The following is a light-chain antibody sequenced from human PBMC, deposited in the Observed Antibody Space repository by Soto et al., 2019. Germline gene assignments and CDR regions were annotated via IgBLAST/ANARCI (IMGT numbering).Light chain of an antibody. CDR2: EVT. CDR3: SSFASSNTWV. CDR1: SSDFGAYNY. Sequence: QSALTQPPSASGSPGQSVTISCTGTSSDFGAYNYVSWYQQHAGKAPKLVIYEVTKRPSGVPDRFSGSKSANTASLTVSGLQAEDEADYYCSSFASSNTWVFGGGTKLNVL. V-gene: IGLV2-8*01. J-gene: IGLJ3*02.